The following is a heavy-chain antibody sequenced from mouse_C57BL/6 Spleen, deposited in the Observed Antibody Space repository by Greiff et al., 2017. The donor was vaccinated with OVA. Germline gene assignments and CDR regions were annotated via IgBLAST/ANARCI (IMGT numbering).Heavy chain of an antibody. CDR2: ISSGSSTI. V-gene: IGHV5-17*01. Sequence: EVMLVESGGGLVKPGGSLKLSCAASGFTFSDYGMHWVRQAPEKGLEWVAYISSGSSTIYYADTVKGRFTISRDNAKNTLFLQMTSLRSEDTAMYYCARPGYPPYAMDYWGQGTSVTVSS. D-gene: IGHD2-2*01. CDR1: GFTFSDYG. CDR3: ARPGYPPYAMDY. J-gene: IGHJ4*01.